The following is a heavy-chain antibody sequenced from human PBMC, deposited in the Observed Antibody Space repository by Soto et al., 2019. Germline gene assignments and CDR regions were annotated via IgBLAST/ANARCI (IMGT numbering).Heavy chain of an antibody. Sequence: ASVNVSCKASGSTFTSYDINWVRQATGQGLEWMGWMNPNSGNTGYAQKFQGRVTMTRNTSISTAYMELSSLRSEDTAVYYCARALGAYYDFWSGYSVTAKDAFDIWGQGTMVTVSS. J-gene: IGHJ3*02. V-gene: IGHV1-8*01. CDR3: ARALGAYYDFWSGYSVTAKDAFDI. CDR2: MNPNSGNT. CDR1: GSTFTSYD. D-gene: IGHD3-3*01.